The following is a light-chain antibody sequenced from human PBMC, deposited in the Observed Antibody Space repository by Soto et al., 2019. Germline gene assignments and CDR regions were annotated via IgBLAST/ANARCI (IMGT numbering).Light chain of an antibody. V-gene: IGLV2-14*01. CDR3: SSYTSSSTRV. CDR2: DVS. J-gene: IGLJ1*01. CDR1: SSDVGG. Sequence: QSALTQPASVSGSPGQSITISCTGTSSDVGGYSWYPQHPGKAPKLMIYDVSNRPSGVSNRFSGAKSGNTASLTSSGLQAEDEADYYCSSYTSSSTRVFGTGTKLTV.